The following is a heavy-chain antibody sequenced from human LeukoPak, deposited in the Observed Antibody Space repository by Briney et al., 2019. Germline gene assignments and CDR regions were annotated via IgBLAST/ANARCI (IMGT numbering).Heavy chain of an antibody. D-gene: IGHD2-15*01. CDR1: GGSFSGYY. J-gene: IGHJ5*02. Sequence: SETLSLTCAVYGGSFSGYYWSWIRQPPGKGLEWIGEINHSGSTNYNPSLKSRVTISVDTSKNQFSLKLSSVTAADTVVYYCARRARVVVVANWFDPWGQGTLVTVSS. CDR2: INHSGST. V-gene: IGHV4-34*01. CDR3: ARRARVVVVANWFDP.